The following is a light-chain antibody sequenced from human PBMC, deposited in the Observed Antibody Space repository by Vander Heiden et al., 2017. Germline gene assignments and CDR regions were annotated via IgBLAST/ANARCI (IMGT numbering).Light chain of an antibody. V-gene: IGLV2-23*02. Sequence: QSALTQPASVSVSPGQSITISCTGGRSDVGSYNLDSWYQHHPGRAPRLVIYEVTKRASGVSSRFSGSKTGSAASLTISGLQPEDEGEYHCCSYAGGNTLVFGGGTKLTVL. CDR2: EVT. CDR3: CSYAGGNTLV. CDR1: RSDVGSYNL. J-gene: IGLJ3*02.